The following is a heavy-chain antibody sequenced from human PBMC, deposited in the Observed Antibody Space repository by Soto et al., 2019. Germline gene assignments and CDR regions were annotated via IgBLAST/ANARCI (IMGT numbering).Heavy chain of an antibody. CDR2: IFHDGTA. CDR3: ARLVYDTRHNYMYFDF. Sequence: SETLSLTGAVSGVSISSGNWWTWVRQTPQRGLEYIGEIFHDGTANYYPSFERRVAISVDTSKNQFSLKLTSVTAADTAIYFCARLVYDTRHNYMYFDFWGQGALVTVS. V-gene: IGHV4-4*02. J-gene: IGHJ4*02. CDR1: GVSISSGNW. D-gene: IGHD2-8*01.